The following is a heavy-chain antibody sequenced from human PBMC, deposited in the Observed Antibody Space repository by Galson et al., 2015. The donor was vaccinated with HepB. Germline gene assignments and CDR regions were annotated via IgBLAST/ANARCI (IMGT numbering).Heavy chain of an antibody. CDR3: ARDEHDSGSFRDY. CDR2: ISGNNGDT. Sequence: SVKVSCKASGYTFITYGITWVRQAPGQGLEWMGWISGNNGDTDYAQKFQGRVTMTTDTSTSTAYMELRSLRSDDTAIYYCARDEHDSGSFRDYWGQGTLVSVSS. V-gene: IGHV1-18*04. CDR1: GYTFITYG. J-gene: IGHJ4*02. D-gene: IGHD3-10*01.